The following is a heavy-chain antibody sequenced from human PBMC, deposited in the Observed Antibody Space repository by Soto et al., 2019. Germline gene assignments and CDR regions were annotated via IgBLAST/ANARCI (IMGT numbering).Heavy chain of an antibody. Sequence: WIGEINHSGSTNYNPSLKSRVTISVDTSKNQFSLKLSSVTAADTAVYYCARGLITMVRGVIISPRYFDYWGQGTLVTVSS. D-gene: IGHD3-10*01. CDR3: ARGLITMVRGVIISPRYFDY. J-gene: IGHJ4*02. CDR2: INHSGST. V-gene: IGHV4-34*01.